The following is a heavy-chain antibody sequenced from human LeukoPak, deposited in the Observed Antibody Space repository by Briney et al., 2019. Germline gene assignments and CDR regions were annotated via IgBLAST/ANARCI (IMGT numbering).Heavy chain of an antibody. CDR2: MNPNSGNT. Sequence: GASAKVSCKASGYTFTSYDINWVRQATGQGLECMGWMNPNSGNTGYAQKFQGRVTMTRNTSISTAYMELSSLRSEDTAVYYCARGPHRPAANPLFYWGQGTLVTVSS. J-gene: IGHJ4*02. CDR1: GYTFTSYD. D-gene: IGHD2-2*01. CDR3: ARGPHRPAANPLFY. V-gene: IGHV1-8*01.